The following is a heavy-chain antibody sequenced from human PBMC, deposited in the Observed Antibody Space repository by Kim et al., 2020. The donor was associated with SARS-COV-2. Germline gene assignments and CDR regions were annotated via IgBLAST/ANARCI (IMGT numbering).Heavy chain of an antibody. Sequence: GGSLRLSCAASGFTFSSYIMNWVRQAPGKGLEWVSSISSSSSSIYYADSVKGRFTISRDNAKNSLYLQMNSLRAEDTAVYYCARESSPRRIAVACLEIERGRDGWGQGTTVTVSS. D-gene: IGHD6-19*01. CDR1: GFTFSSYI. V-gene: IGHV3-21*01. CDR3: ARESSPRRIAVACLEIERGRDG. J-gene: IGHJ6*02. CDR2: ISSSSSSI.